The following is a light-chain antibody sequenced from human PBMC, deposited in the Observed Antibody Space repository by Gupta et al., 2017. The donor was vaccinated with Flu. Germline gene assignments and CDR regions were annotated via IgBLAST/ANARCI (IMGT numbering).Light chain of an antibody. CDR2: GAS. Sequence: DIQMTQSPSSLSASVGDRVTITCRASQSISTYLNWYQQKPGKAPKVLIHGASSLQSGVPSRFSGSGSGTDFTLTISSLQPEDVATYYCKQSYNTPITFGQGTRLEIK. CDR1: QSISTY. V-gene: IGKV1-39*01. CDR3: KQSYNTPIT. J-gene: IGKJ5*01.